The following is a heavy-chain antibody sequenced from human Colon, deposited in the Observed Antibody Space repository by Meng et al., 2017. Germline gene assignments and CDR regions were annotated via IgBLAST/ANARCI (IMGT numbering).Heavy chain of an antibody. V-gene: IGHV3-23*01. CDR1: RFTFSEYA. CDR2: ISASGDRT. J-gene: IGHJ6*02. D-gene: IGHD6-19*01. CDR3: HLLVAGRGVFYFYSGFDV. Sequence: GESLKISCAASRFTFSEYAMSWVRQSPGKGLEWVSTISASGDRTFYADSVKGRFTISRDNSRNRLYLQMNSLRAEDTAVYYCHLLVAGRGVFYFYSGFDVWGQGTTVTVSS.